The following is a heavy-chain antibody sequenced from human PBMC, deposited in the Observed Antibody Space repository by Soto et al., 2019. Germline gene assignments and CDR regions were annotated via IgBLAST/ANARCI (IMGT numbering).Heavy chain of an antibody. CDR2: IYTGGST. V-gene: IGHV3-66*01. CDR1: GFSLNNNY. J-gene: IGHJ4*01. Sequence: GVLRLSCAASGFSLNNNYMNWVRQAPGKGLEWVSIIYTGGSTYYADSVKGRFTISRDDFKNTLYLQMNSLRAEDTGVYYCAAPTYWGQGTLVTVS. CDR3: AAPTY.